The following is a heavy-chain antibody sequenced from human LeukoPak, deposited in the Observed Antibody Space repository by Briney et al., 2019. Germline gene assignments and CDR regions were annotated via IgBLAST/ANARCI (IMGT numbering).Heavy chain of an antibody. V-gene: IGHV3-21*01. D-gene: IGHD3-10*01. J-gene: IGHJ4*02. Sequence: TGGSLRLSCAASGFTFSSYSMNWVRQAPGKGLEWVSSISSSSSYIYYADSLKGRFTISRDNAKNSLYLQMNSLRAEDTAVYYCARDLAGEGRDYWGQGTLVTVSS. CDR3: ARDLAGEGRDY. CDR1: GFTFSSYS. CDR2: ISSSSSYI.